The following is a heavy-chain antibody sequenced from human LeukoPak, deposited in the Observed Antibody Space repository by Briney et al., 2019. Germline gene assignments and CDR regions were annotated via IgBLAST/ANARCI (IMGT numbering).Heavy chain of an antibody. CDR2: VSWNGSRT. CDR3: ARERSFRSGYDPYYFDY. J-gene: IGHJ4*02. CDR1: GFTFSNSD. D-gene: IGHD5-12*01. V-gene: IGHV3-35*01. Sequence: GGSLRLSCAASGFTFSNSDMNWVHQAPGKGLEWVSGVSWNGSRTHYADSVKGRFTISRDNAKNSLYLQMNSLRAEDTAVYYCARERSFRSGYDPYYFDYWGQGTLVTVSS.